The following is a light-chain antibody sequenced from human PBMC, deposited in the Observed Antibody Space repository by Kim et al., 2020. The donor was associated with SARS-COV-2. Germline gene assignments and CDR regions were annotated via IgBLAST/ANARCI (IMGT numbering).Light chain of an antibody. CDR3: LQYSDSPKT. CDR1: QRVSSSY. Sequence: EIVLTQSPGTLSLSPGERATLSCRASQRVSSSYLAWYQQKPGQAPKLLIYGASSRATGIPDRFSGSGSGTDFTLSISRLEPEDFAVYYCLQYSDSPKTFGQGTKVDIK. CDR2: GAS. V-gene: IGKV3-20*01. J-gene: IGKJ1*01.